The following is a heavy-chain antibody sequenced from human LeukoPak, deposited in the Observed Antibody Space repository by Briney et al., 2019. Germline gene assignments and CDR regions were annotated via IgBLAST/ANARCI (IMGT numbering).Heavy chain of an antibody. J-gene: IGHJ4*02. Sequence: ASVNVSCKASGYTFTSYGISWVRQAPGQGLEWMGRIIPILGIANYAQKFQGRVTITADKSTSTAYMELSSLRSEDTAVYYCARGKSYGGNSLSPSALDYWGQGTLVTVSS. CDR3: ARGKSYGGNSLSPSALDY. CDR2: IIPILGIA. CDR1: GYTFTSYG. D-gene: IGHD4-23*01. V-gene: IGHV1-69*04.